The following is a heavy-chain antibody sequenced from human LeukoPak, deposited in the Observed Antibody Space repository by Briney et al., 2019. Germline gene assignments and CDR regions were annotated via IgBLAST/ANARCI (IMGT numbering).Heavy chain of an antibody. CDR3: ARGLEWLTRRHTWFVP. CDR1: SYTVTNYA. V-gene: IGHV1-18*01. D-gene: IGHD3-3*01. J-gene: IGHJ5*02. CDR2: ISAYNGNT. Sequence: DSVKASCKASSYTVTNYAFTWVRQSPGQGREWMGWISAYNGNTNYAQKLQGRVTITTDTSTSTAYMQLSSRRSDVTAVYYCARGLEWLTRRHTWFVPGGQGTLVTVSS.